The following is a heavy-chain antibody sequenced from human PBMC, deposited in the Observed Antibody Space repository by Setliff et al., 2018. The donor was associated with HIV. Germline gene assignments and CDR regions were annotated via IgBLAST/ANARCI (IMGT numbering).Heavy chain of an antibody. CDR3: ARGDRYDSSQIGARNSYYYYNIDCVRRRRHSFGYDY. CDR2: IYYSGST. CDR1: GGSISSYY. D-gene: IGHD3-22*01. V-gene: IGHV4-59*08. Sequence: PSETLSLTCTVSGGSISSYYWSWIRQPPGKGLEWIGYIYYSGSTNYNPSLKSRVTISVDTSKNQFSLKLSSVTAADTAVYYCARGDRYDSSQIGARNSYYYYNIDCVRRRRHSFGYDYWGQGALVTV. J-gene: IGHJ4*02.